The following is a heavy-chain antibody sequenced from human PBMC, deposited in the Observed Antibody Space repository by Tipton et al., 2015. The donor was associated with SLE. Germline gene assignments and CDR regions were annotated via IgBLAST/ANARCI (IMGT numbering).Heavy chain of an antibody. J-gene: IGHJ4*02. CDR3: ARHRGYSTVSDYIDY. CDR1: GGSISSSGYY. D-gene: IGHD4-17*01. Sequence: LRLSCTVSGGSISSSGYYWGWIRQPPGKGLEWIGNIYYSGSTYYNPSLKSRVTISVDTSKNQFSLKLSSVTAADTAVYYCARHRGYSTVSDYIDYWGQGALVTVSS. CDR2: IYYSGST. V-gene: IGHV4-39*07.